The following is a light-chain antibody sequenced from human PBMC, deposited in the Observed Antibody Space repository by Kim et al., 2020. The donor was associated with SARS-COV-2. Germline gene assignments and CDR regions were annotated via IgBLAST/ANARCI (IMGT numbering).Light chain of an antibody. J-gene: IGLJ2*01. Sequence: QSVTISCTGPSSYVGAYNYVSWYQQHPGKVPNLMIYEVSKRPSGVPDRFSGSKSGNTASLTVSGLLAEDEADYYCSSYGGRNNYVVFGGGTKVTVL. CDR1: SSYVGAYNY. CDR2: EVS. V-gene: IGLV2-8*01. CDR3: SSYGGRNNYVV.